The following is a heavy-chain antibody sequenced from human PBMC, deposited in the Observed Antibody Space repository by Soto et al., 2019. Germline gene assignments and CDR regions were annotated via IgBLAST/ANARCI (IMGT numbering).Heavy chain of an antibody. J-gene: IGHJ4*02. CDR3: ARGPPVIYSEGSGYYYFDY. CDR1: GGSFSGYW. D-gene: IGHD3-22*01. Sequence: SETLSLTCAVYGGSFSGYWWTWIRQPPEKGLEWIGEINHSGSPNYNPSLKSRVTISADTSKNQFSLQLRSVTAADTAVFFCARGPPVIYSEGSGYYYFDYRGQGILVTVSS. V-gene: IGHV4-34*01. CDR2: INHSGSP.